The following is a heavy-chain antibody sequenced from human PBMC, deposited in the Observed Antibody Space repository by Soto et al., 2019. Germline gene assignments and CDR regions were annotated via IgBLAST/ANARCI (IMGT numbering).Heavy chain of an antibody. V-gene: IGHV3-23*01. D-gene: IGHD3-16*01. CDR2: ISDDSSRT. CDR3: VKGGWLDF. Sequence: EVQLLESGGGLVQPGGSLRLSCAASGFTFSSFEMSWVRQAPGRGLEWVSFISDDSSRTYYADAVKGRFTISRDNPKHTLYLQMNSLTAEDTAVYACVKGGWLDFWGQGTLVTVSS. CDR1: GFTFSSFE. J-gene: IGHJ5*01.